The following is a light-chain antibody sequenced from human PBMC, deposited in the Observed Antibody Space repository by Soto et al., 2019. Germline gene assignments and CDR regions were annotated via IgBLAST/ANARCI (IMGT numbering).Light chain of an antibody. J-gene: IGKJ1*01. Sequence: ENVLTQSPGALSLSPGERATLSCRASQSVSGSYLAWYQQKPGQAPRLLIYGASSRATGIPDRFSGSGSGTDFTLTISRLEPEDFAMYYCQQYVSSRPVWTFGQGTKVEIK. CDR2: GAS. CDR3: QQYVSSRPVWT. CDR1: QSVSGSY. V-gene: IGKV3-20*01.